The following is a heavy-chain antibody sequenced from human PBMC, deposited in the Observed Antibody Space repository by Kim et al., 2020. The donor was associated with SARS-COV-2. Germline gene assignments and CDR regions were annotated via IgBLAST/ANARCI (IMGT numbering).Heavy chain of an antibody. D-gene: IGHD3-3*01. CDR1: GYTFTSYY. Sequence: ASVKVSCKASGYTFTSYYMHWVRQAPGQGLEWMGIINPSGGSTSYAQKFQGRVTMTRDTSTSTVYMELSSLRSEDTAVYYCARGGTIFGVVIIPGWFDPWGQGTLVTVSS. V-gene: IGHV1-46*01. J-gene: IGHJ5*02. CDR3: ARGGTIFGVVIIPGWFDP. CDR2: INPSGGST.